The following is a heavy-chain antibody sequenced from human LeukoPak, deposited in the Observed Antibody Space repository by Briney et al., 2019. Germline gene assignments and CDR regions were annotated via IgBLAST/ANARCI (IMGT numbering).Heavy chain of an antibody. J-gene: IGHJ4*02. CDR1: GFTFSSYA. CDR2: ISSSSSTI. D-gene: IGHD3-22*01. CDR3: ARDPSDIYYYDSSGYSDY. Sequence: GGSLRLSCAASGFTFSSYAMSWVRQAPGKGLEWVSYISSSSSTIYYADSVKGRFTISRDNAKNSLYLQMNSLRAEDTAVYYCARDPSDIYYYDSSGYSDYWGQGTLVTVSS. V-gene: IGHV3-48*01.